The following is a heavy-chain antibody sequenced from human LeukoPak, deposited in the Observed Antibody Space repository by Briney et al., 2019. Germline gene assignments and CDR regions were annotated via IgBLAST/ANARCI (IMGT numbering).Heavy chain of an antibody. J-gene: IGHJ4*02. V-gene: IGHV4-39*01. CDR2: IYYSGST. Sequence: SETLSLTCTVSGGSISSGGYYWSWIRQPPGKGLEWIGSIYYSGSTYYNPSLKSRVTISVDTSKNQFSLKLSSVTAADTAVYYCARFLSSSWYYYFDYWGQGTLVTVSS. CDR1: GGSISSGGYY. CDR3: ARFLSSSWYYYFDY. D-gene: IGHD6-13*01.